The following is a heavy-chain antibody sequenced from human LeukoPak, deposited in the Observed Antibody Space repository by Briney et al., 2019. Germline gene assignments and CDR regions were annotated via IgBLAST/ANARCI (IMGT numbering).Heavy chain of an antibody. CDR2: ISYEGGTQ. CDR3: AKEGTPQVSTWYDL. J-gene: IGHJ5*02. D-gene: IGHD3-10*01. V-gene: IGHV3-30*18. CDR1: GVTLSPYG. Sequence: PGMSLRLSCAASGVTLSPYGMHWVRQAPGKGLEWVAVISYEGGTQHYADSVKGRFTTSRDNPRNTLYLQMNILRTEDTAVYYCAKEGTPQVSTWYDLWGQGTQVIVSS.